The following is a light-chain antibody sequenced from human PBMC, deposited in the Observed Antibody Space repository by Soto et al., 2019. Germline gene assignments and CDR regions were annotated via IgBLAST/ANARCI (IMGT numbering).Light chain of an antibody. CDR3: QSYDTRLSGPVV. CDR2: GNK. CDR1: SSNIGAGYG. V-gene: IGLV1-40*01. Sequence: QSVLTQPPSVSGAPGQRVTISCTGSSSNIGAGYGVHWYQRLPGAAPKLLIYGNKNRPSGVPDRFSGSKSGTSASLAITDLQTEDEADYYCQSYDTRLSGPVVFGGGTKLTVL. J-gene: IGLJ2*01.